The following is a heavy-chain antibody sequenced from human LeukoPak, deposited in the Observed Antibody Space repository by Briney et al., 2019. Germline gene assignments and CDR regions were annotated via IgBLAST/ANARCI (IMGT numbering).Heavy chain of an antibody. CDR1: GVSISSYY. J-gene: IGHJ6*04. V-gene: IGHV4-59*01. CDR2: IYYSGST. D-gene: IGHD2-2*01. Sequence: SETLSLTCTVSGVSISSYYWSWLRQPPGKGLEWVGYIYYSGSTNYNPSLKSRVTISVDTSKNQFSLKLSSVTAADTAVYYCARAPSDIVVVPAAPPRYYYYGMDVWGKGTTVTVSS. CDR3: ARAPSDIVVVPAAPPRYYYYGMDV.